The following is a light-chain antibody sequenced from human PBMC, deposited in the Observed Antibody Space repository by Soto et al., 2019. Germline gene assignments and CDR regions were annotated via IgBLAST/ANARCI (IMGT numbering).Light chain of an antibody. Sequence: DIRMTQSPSSLSAFVGDGVTITCRASHNISTFLHWYQQKPGEAPRFIIYATSNLQHGVPSRFSGSGSGTDFTLTSSSLQPVDFATYYCQQSFSSLYSFGQGTKLE. CDR2: ATS. J-gene: IGKJ2*01. CDR3: QQSFSSLYS. V-gene: IGKV1-39*01. CDR1: HNISTF.